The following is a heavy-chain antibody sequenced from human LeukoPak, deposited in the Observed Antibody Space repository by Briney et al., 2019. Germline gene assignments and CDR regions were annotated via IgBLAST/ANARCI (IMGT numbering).Heavy chain of an antibody. Sequence: SETLSLTCAVYGGSFSGYYWSWIRQPPGKGLEWIGEINHSGSTNYNPSLVSRVTMSVDTSKNQFSLKLSSVTAADTAVYYCARVEQLASYGMDVWGQGTTVTVSS. V-gene: IGHV4-34*01. J-gene: IGHJ6*02. CDR1: GGSFSGYY. D-gene: IGHD6-13*01. CDR3: ARVEQLASYGMDV. CDR2: INHSGST.